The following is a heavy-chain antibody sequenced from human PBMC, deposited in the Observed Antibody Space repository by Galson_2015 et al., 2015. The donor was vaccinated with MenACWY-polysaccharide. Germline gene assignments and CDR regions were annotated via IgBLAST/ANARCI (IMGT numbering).Heavy chain of an antibody. V-gene: IGHV3-48*01. D-gene: IGHD5-12*01. J-gene: IGHJ4*02. Sequence: SLRLSCAASGCTFSSYSMNWVRQAPGKGLEWISHINSGSSIVYGDSVKGRFTISRDNAKNSLYLQMDSLRAEDTAVYYCARDAQRGYSGYDYFFDYWGQGTLVTVSS. CDR2: INSGSSIV. CDR1: GCTFSSYS. CDR3: ARDAQRGYSGYDYFFDY.